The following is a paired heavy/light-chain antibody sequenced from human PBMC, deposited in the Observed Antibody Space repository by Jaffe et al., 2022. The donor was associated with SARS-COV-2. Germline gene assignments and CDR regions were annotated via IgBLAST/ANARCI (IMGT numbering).Heavy chain of an antibody. CDR3: ARGVLEVVPAVRGGGKYKYYMDI. CDR1: AGSFSGYY. D-gene: IGHD2-2*01. CDR2: VNHSGKT. Sequence: QVQLQQRGAGLLKPSETLSLSCTVFAGSFSGYYWTWIRQPPGKGLEWLGEVNHSGKTNYNPSLQSRVTTSVDTSKNQFSLRLNSVTAADTAVYYCARGVLEVVPAVRGGGKYKYYMDIWGTGTTVTVSS. V-gene: IGHV4-34*01. J-gene: IGHJ6*03.
Light chain of an antibody. CDR3: SSSAGSSRRL. Sequence: QSALTQPASVSGSPGQSITISCTGSSSDVWSYNLVSWYQQYPGKAPRLMIFEGNKRPSGVSNRFSASMSGNTASLTISGLQAEDEADYYCSSSAGSSRRLFGGGTKVTVL. J-gene: IGLJ2*01. CDR1: SSDVWSYNL. V-gene: IGLV2-23*01. CDR2: EGN.